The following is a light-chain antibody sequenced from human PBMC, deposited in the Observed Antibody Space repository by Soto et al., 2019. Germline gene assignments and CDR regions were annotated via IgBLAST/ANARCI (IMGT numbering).Light chain of an antibody. CDR3: QQCNNWPPLT. J-gene: IGKJ4*01. CDR2: GVS. Sequence: ERIMTQSPATLSVSPGESATLSCRASQSVSSNLAWYQQKPGQAPRLLIYGVSTRATGIPARFSGSGSETKFTLTISSLQSEDFAVYYCQQCNNWPPLTFGGGTKVEIK. CDR1: QSVSSN. V-gene: IGKV3-15*01.